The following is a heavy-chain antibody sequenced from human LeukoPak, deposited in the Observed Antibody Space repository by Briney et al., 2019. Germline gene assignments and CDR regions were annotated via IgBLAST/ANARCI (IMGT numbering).Heavy chain of an antibody. Sequence: GGSLRLSCAASGFPFSNNVMTWVRQAPGRGLDWLAAIRGSGGSTYYADPVKGRFTISRDNSKNMLYLQMNSLRDEDTAVYYCAKTFPYGTTWYGFCDYWGQGALVTVSS. CDR3: AKTFPYGTTWYGFCDY. V-gene: IGHV3-23*01. CDR2: IRGSGGST. D-gene: IGHD3-3*01. CDR1: GFPFSNNV. J-gene: IGHJ4*02.